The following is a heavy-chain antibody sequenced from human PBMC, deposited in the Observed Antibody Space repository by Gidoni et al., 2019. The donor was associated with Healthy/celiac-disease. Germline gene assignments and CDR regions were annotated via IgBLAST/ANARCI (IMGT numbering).Heavy chain of an antibody. CDR3: AGYYYDSSGYSGAPREDAFDI. CDR2: ISSSSSYI. J-gene: IGHJ3*02. Sequence: EVQLVESGGGLVKPGGSLRLSCAASGFTFSSYSLNWVRQAPGKGLEWVSSISSSSSYIYYADSVKGRFTISRDNAKNSLYLQMNSLRAEDTAVYYCAGYYYDSSGYSGAPREDAFDIWGQGTMVTVSS. CDR1: GFTFSSYS. V-gene: IGHV3-21*01. D-gene: IGHD3-22*01.